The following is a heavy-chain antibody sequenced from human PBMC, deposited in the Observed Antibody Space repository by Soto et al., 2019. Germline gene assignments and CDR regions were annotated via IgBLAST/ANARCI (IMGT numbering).Heavy chain of an antibody. D-gene: IGHD3-3*01. V-gene: IGHV1-3*01. Sequence: ASVKVSCKASGYTFTIYSMHWVRQAPGQRLEWMGWINAGNGNTKYSQKFQGRVTMTRNTSISTAYMELSSLRSEDTAVYYCARITIFGVVMDEFDPWGQGTLVTVSS. CDR2: INAGNGNT. CDR3: ARITIFGVVMDEFDP. J-gene: IGHJ5*02. CDR1: GYTFTIYS.